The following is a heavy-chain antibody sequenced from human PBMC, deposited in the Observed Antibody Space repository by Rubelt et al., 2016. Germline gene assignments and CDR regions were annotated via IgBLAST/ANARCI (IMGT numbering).Heavy chain of an antibody. Sequence: VASGLTFANYAMSWVRQAPGKGLEWVLSVSNDGIRTYYADSVKGRFTISRDNSKNTLYLHMNSLRPEDTAVYYCARGGDMDVWGQGTTVTVSS. CDR2: VSNDGIRT. J-gene: IGHJ6*02. CDR3: ARGGDMDV. D-gene: IGHD3-16*01. V-gene: IGHV3-23*01. CDR1: GLTFANYA.